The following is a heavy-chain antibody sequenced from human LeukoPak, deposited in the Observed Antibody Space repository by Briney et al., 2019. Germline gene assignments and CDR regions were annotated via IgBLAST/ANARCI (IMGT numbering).Heavy chain of an antibody. CDR3: ARRHASSWSRFDY. D-gene: IGHD6-13*01. CDR1: GGSISSSSYY. V-gene: IGHV4-39*01. CDR2: IYYSGSG. Sequence: SETLSLTCIVSGGSISSSSYYWAWIRQPSGKGLEWIGSIYYSGSGYYNPSLKSRVTISEDTSKNQFSLKLSSVTAADTAVYYCARRHASSWSRFDYWGQGTLVTVSS. J-gene: IGHJ4*02.